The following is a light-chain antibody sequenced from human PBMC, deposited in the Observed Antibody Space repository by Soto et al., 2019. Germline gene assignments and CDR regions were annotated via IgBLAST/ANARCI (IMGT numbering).Light chain of an antibody. J-gene: IGKJ5*01. CDR2: LGS. V-gene: IGKV2-28*01. Sequence: EIVITQSPLSVPFTPAEPASISCRSSQSLLHSNGYNYLDWYLQKPGQSPQLLIYLGSNRASGVPDRFSGSGSGTDFTLKISRVEAEDVGVYYCMQALQTSITFGQGTRLEIK. CDR1: QSLLHSNGYNY. CDR3: MQALQTSIT.